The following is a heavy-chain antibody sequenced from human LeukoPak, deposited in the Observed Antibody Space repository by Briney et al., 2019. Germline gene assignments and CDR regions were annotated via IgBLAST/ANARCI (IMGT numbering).Heavy chain of an antibody. D-gene: IGHD2-2*01. CDR2: IWYDGSNK. J-gene: IGHJ4*02. CDR1: GFTFSSYG. Sequence: GRSLRLSCAASGFTFSSYGMHWVGQAPGKGLEWVAVIWYDGSNKYYADSVKGRFTLSRDNSKNTLYLQMNSLRAEDTAVYYCARDGLETPAFDYWGQGTLVTVSS. CDR3: ARDGLETPAFDY. V-gene: IGHV3-33*01.